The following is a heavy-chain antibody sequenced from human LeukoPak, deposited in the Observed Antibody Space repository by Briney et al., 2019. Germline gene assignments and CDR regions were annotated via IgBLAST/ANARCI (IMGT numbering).Heavy chain of an antibody. CDR1: GYTFTSYG. CDR3: ARTVYGDYPPHYYYYMDV. J-gene: IGHJ6*03. CDR2: ISAYNGNT. Sequence: ASVKVSCKASGYTFTSYGISWVRQAPGQGLEWMGWISAYNGNTNYAQKFQGRVTMTRNTSISTAYMELSSLRSEDTAVYYCARTVYGDYPPHYYYYMDVWGKGTTVTISS. D-gene: IGHD4-17*01. V-gene: IGHV1-18*01.